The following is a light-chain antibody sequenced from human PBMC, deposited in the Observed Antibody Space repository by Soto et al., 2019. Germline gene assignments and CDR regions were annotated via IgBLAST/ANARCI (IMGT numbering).Light chain of an antibody. Sequence: SYELTQPPSESVAPGKTARISCGGNNIGTKSVHWYRQKSGQAPVMVIYFNSDRPSGIPERFSGSNSGNTATLTISRVEAGDEADYYCQVWDSSSDLAVFGGGTQLTVL. J-gene: IGLJ7*01. CDR2: FNS. V-gene: IGLV3-21*04. CDR3: QVWDSSSDLAV. CDR1: NIGTKS.